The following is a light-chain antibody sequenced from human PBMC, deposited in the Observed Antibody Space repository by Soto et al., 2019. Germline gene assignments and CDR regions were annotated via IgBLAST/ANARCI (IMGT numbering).Light chain of an antibody. CDR3: CSYAGSSTSYV. V-gene: IGLV2-23*02. Sequence: LTQPASVSGSPGQSITISCTGTSSDFGSYNLVSWYQQHPGKAPKLMIYEVSKRPSGVSNRFSGSKSGNTASLTISGLQAEDEADYYCCSYAGSSTSYVFGNGTKVTVL. CDR2: EVS. CDR1: SSDFGSYNL. J-gene: IGLJ1*01.